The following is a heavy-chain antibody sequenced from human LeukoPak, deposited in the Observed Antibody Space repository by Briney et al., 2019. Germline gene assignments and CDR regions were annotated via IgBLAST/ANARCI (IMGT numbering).Heavy chain of an antibody. CDR1: GLSFNSCG. CDR3: AKEEQYSYAI. V-gene: IGHV3-30*18. CDR2: ISSDGSNK. Sequence: GGSLRLSCAASGLSFNSCGMHWVRQAPGKGLEWVAVISSDGSNKYYADSVKGRFTISRDNSKNTLSLQMNSLRTEDTAVFYCAKEEQYSYAIWGQGTLVTVSS. J-gene: IGHJ4*02. D-gene: IGHD5-18*01.